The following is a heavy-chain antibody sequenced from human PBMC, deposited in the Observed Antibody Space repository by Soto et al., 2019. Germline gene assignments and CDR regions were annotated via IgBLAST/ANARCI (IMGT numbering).Heavy chain of an antibody. Sequence: GASVKVSCKASGYTFTSYGINWARQATGQGLEWMGWMNPNSGNTGYAQKFQGRVTMTRNTSISTAYMELSSLRSEDTAVYYCARGIYQANDYGDYYYYYMDVWGKGTTVTVSS. CDR1: GYTFTSYG. CDR3: ARGIYQANDYGDYYYYYMDV. CDR2: MNPNSGNT. J-gene: IGHJ6*03. V-gene: IGHV1-8*01. D-gene: IGHD4-17*01.